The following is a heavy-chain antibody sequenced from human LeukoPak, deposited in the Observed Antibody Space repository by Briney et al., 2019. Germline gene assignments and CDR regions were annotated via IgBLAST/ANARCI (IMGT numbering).Heavy chain of an antibody. CDR1: GGSISSHY. CDR2: ISNSGST. J-gene: IGHJ6*03. D-gene: IGHD2-15*01. CDR3: GRDALVGYFSYYYMDV. Sequence: SETLSLTCTVSGGSISSHYWTWIRQSPVKGLEWIGDISNSGSTSYNPSLKSRVTISIDTSKNQFSLRLSSVTAADTAVYYCGRDALVGYFSYYYMDVWGKGTTVTVSS. V-gene: IGHV4-59*11.